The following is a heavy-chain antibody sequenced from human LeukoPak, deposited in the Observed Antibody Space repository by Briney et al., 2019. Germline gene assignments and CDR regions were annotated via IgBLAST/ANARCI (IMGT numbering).Heavy chain of an antibody. CDR2: IIPIFGTA. CDR3: ARGLIFGVVPPDY. CDR1: GGTFSSYA. J-gene: IGHJ4*02. V-gene: IGHV1-69*13. D-gene: IGHD3-3*01. Sequence: ASVKVSCKASGGTFSSYAISWVRQAPGQGLEWMGGIIPIFGTANYAQKFQGRVTITADESTSTAYMELSRLRSDDTAVYYCARGLIFGVVPPDYWGQGTLVTVSS.